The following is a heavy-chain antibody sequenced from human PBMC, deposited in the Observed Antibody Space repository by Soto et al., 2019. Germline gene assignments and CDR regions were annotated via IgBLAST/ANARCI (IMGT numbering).Heavy chain of an antibody. Sequence: GSLILSCAASGFTFSSYGMHWVRQAPGKGLEWVAVIWYDGSNKYYADSVKGRLTISRDNSKSTLYLQMNSLRAEDTAVYYCARTVVPAAIDYGMDVWGQGTTVTVSS. CDR2: IWYDGSNK. CDR1: GFTFSSYG. J-gene: IGHJ6*02. V-gene: IGHV3-33*01. D-gene: IGHD2-2*01. CDR3: ARTVVPAAIDYGMDV.